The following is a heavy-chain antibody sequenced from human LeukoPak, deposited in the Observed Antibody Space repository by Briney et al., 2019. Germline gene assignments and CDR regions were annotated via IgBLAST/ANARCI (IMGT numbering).Heavy chain of an antibody. CDR1: AFTFTSYG. J-gene: IGHJ5*02. V-gene: IGHV3-30*02. CDR2: IRYDGSNK. CDR3: ARDEYEYAGWFDP. Sequence: GGSLRLSCAASAFTFTSYGLHWVRQAPGKGLEWVSFIRYDGSNKYYADSVKGRFIISRDNSKNTLYLQMNSLRVEDTAVYYCARDEYEYAGWFDPWGQGTLVTVSS. D-gene: IGHD5-12*01.